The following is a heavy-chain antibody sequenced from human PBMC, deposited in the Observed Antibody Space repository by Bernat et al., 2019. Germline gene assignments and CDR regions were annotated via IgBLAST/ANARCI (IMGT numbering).Heavy chain of an antibody. V-gene: IGHV5-51*01. J-gene: IGHJ4*02. CDR3: ARHNIWGFDY. CDR1: GYSFTNYW. Sequence: EVQLVQSGAEVKKPGESLKISCQVSGYSFTNYWIGWVRQMPGDGLEWMAIVHPSNSATRYNPSFQGRVTISADKSISTAYLQGSSLKASDTAISYCARHNIWGFDYWDQGTLVTVSS. CDR2: VHPSNSAT. D-gene: IGHD3-16*01.